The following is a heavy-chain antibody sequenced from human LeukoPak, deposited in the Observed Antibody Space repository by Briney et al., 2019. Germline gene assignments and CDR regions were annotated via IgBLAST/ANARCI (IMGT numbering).Heavy chain of an antibody. D-gene: IGHD3-9*01. CDR1: GFTFSIYW. J-gene: IGHJ4*02. Sequence: GGSLRLSCTASGFTFSIYWMHWVRQAPGKGLVWVSRVNGDGSDPMYADSVKGRFTDSRDNAKNTLYLQMNSLRAEDTALYYCARGAVSHYDILTDPWGQGTLVTVSS. V-gene: IGHV3-74*03. CDR2: VNGDGSDP. CDR3: ARGAVSHYDILTDP.